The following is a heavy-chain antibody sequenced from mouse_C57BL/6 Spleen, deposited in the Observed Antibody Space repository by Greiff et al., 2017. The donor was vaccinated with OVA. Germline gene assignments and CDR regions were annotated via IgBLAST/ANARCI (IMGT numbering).Heavy chain of an antibody. CDR2: ISDGGSYT. CDR3: ARGNLRGYFDY. J-gene: IGHJ2*01. V-gene: IGHV5-4*03. CDR1: GFTFSSYA. Sequence: EVKVVESGGGLVKPGGSLKLSCAASGFTFSSYAMSWVRQTPEKRLEWVATISDGGSYTYYPDNVKGRFTISRDNAKNNLYLQMSHLKSEDTAMYYCARGNLRGYFDYWGQGTTLTVSS.